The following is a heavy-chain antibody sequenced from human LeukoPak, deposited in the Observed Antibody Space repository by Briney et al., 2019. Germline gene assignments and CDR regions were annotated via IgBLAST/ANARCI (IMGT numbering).Heavy chain of an antibody. CDR1: GITFSDTW. D-gene: IGHD3-10*01. Sequence: GGSPRLSCAASGITFSDTWMSWVRRAPGKGLEWVARIQSIANGGTTDYAAPVKGRFTVSRDDSKDMVFLQMNSLETEDTAVYYCTTHYRPGSHYNIFDYWGQGTLVTVSS. V-gene: IGHV3-15*01. J-gene: IGHJ4*02. CDR3: TTHYRPGSHYNIFDY. CDR2: IQSIANGGTT.